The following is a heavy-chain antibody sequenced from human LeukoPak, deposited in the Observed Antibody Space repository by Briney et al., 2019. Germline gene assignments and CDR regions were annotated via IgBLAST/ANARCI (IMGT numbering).Heavy chain of an antibody. D-gene: IGHD3-9*01. J-gene: IGHJ4*02. CDR1: GFTFSSYA. Sequence: GGSLRLSCAASGFTFSSYAMHWVRQAPGKGLEWVAVISYDGSNKYYADSVKGRFTISRDNSKNTLYLQMNSLRSDDTAVYYCARDLWGILTGLGYWGQGTLVTVSS. CDR2: ISYDGSNK. CDR3: ARDLWGILTGLGY. V-gene: IGHV3-30*01.